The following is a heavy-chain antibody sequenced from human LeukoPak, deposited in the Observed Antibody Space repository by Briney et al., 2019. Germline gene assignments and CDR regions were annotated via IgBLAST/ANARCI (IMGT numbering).Heavy chain of an antibody. CDR1: GFTFSGYA. V-gene: IGHV3-23*01. CDR2: ISGSGGST. Sequence: QPGGSLRLSCAASGFTFSGYAMSWVRQAPGKGLEWVSAISGSGGSTYYADSVKGRFTISRDNSKNTLYLQMNSLRAEDTAVYYCAKGYYYDSSGYFPIPTYFDYWGQGTLVTVSS. J-gene: IGHJ4*02. CDR3: AKGYYYDSSGYFPIPTYFDY. D-gene: IGHD3-22*01.